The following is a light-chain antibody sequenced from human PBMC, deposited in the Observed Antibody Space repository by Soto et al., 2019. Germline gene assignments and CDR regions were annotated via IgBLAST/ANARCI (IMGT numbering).Light chain of an antibody. J-gene: IGKJ1*01. CDR2: SAS. Sequence: AIQMTQAPSSLSAAVGDTVTITCRASQGIRRALSWYQQKPGEAPKLLIYSASDLQGAVPSRFRGSGSGTHFALPISSLQPEDFATYYCLQAFNLARTFGQG. CDR1: QGIRRA. CDR3: LQAFNLART. V-gene: IGKV1-6*01.